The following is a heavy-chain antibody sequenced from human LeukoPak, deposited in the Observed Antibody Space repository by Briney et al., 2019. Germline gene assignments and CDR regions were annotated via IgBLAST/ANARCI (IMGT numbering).Heavy chain of an antibody. CDR2: INHSGST. CDR3: ARGRIFGNYYDSSGQS. Sequence: SETLSLTCAVYGGSFSGYYWSWIRQPPRKGLEWIGEINHSGSTNYNPSLKSRVTISVDTSKNQFSLKLSSVTAADTAVYYCARGRIFGNYYDSSGQSWGQGTLVTVSS. V-gene: IGHV4-34*01. D-gene: IGHD3-22*01. CDR1: GGSFSGYY. J-gene: IGHJ4*02.